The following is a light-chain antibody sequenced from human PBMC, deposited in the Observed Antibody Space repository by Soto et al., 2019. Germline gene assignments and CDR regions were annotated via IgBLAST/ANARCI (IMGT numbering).Light chain of an antibody. V-gene: IGKV1-6*01. CDR3: QHYNSYSEA. Sequence: AIQMTQSPSSLSASVGDRVTIACRASQGIRNDLGWYQQKPGTAPKRLIYAASHLQSGVPSRFSGSGSGTDFTLIISSLQPDDFATYYCQHYNSYSEAFGQGTKVDI. CDR2: AAS. J-gene: IGKJ1*01. CDR1: QGIRND.